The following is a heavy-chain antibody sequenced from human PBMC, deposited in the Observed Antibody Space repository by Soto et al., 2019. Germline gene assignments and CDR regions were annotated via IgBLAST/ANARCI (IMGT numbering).Heavy chain of an antibody. J-gene: IGHJ4*02. CDR2: IYYSGST. D-gene: IGHD5-18*01. CDR3: ARLTDSYGYAFDY. Sequence: QLQLQESGPGLVKPSETLSLTCTVSGGSISSSSYYWGWIRQPPGKGLEWIGSIYYSGSTYYNPSLKSRVTISVDTSKNQFSLKLSSVTAADTAVYYCARLTDSYGYAFDYWGQGTLVTVSS. CDR1: GGSISSSSYY. V-gene: IGHV4-39*01.